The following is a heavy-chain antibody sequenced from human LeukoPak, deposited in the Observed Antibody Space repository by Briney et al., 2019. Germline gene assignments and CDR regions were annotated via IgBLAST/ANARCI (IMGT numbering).Heavy chain of an antibody. J-gene: IGHJ1*01. CDR3: ARGRAGYFQH. V-gene: IGHV3-48*04. D-gene: IGHD6-25*01. Sequence: GGSLRLSCEASGFAFSTYSVNWVRQSPGKGLEWLSYIGRTGSPIYYADSVKGRFTISRDNAKNSLYLQMNSLRAEDTAVYYCARGRAGYFQHWDQGTLVTVSS. CDR1: GFAFSTYS. CDR2: IGRTGSPI.